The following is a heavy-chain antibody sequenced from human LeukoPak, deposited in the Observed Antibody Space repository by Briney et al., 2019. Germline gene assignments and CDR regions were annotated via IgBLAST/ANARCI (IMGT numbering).Heavy chain of an antibody. CDR2: MNPKTGNT. CDR1: GYVFPNYD. D-gene: IGHD2-2*01. J-gene: IGHJ6*02. Sequence: ASVKVSCKASGYVFPNYDINWVRQATGQGLEWMGWMNPKTGNTGYAQKFQGRVTMTRDTSTNTAYMELSSLRLGDTAVYYCARDQYPYGLDVWGQGTTVTVSS. CDR3: ARDQYPYGLDV. V-gene: IGHV1-8*01.